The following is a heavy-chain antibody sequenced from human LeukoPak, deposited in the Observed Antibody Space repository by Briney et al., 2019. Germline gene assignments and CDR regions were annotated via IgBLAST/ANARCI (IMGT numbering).Heavy chain of an antibody. V-gene: IGHV3-30-3*01. CDR1: GFTFSSKA. Sequence: GRSLRLSCAPYGFTFSSKATHWVRQAPGNGLEWEAVISYDGRNNNYADSVKVRFTIARDNSKNALYLQMNRLRAEDTAVYYCAKGRQYCGGDCYSPWFDPWGQGTLVTGSS. CDR2: ISYDGRNN. CDR3: AKGRQYCGGDCYSPWFDP. D-gene: IGHD2-21*02. J-gene: IGHJ5*02.